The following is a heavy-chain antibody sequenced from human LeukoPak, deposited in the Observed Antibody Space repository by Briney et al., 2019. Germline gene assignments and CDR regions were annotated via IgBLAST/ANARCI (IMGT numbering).Heavy chain of an antibody. CDR3: ARIITMVRGVIPWFDP. J-gene: IGHJ5*02. D-gene: IGHD3-10*01. CDR2: IKQDGSEK. V-gene: IGHV3-7*01. Sequence: GGSLRLSCAASGFTFSSYWMSWVRQAPGKGLEWVANIKQDGSEKYYVDSVKGRFTISRDNAKNSLYLRMNSLRAEDTAVYYCARIITMVRGVIPWFDPWGQGTLVTVSS. CDR1: GFTFSSYW.